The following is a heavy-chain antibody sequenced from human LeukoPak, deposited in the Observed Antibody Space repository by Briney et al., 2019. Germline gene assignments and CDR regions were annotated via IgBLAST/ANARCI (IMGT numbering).Heavy chain of an antibody. D-gene: IGHD6-6*01. Sequence: QPSGSLRLSCAASGFTFSSYWMHWVRQAPGKGLVWVSRINTDGSSTTYADSVRGRFTISRDNAKNTLYLQMNSLRAEDTAVFYCARGYSSSYRIDYWGQGTLVTVSS. J-gene: IGHJ4*02. CDR1: GFTFSSYW. CDR3: ARGYSSSYRIDY. CDR2: INTDGSST. V-gene: IGHV3-74*01.